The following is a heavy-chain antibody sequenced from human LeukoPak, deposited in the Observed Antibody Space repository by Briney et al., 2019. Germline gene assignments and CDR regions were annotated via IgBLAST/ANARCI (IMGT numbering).Heavy chain of an antibody. J-gene: IGHJ4*02. D-gene: IGHD3-10*01. CDR2: IFYSGSA. CDR3: ARGSTLIRGFDY. CDR1: VGSISSGDYY. Sequence: PSETLSLTCTVSVGSISSGDYYWNWIRQHPEKNLEGIGYIFYSGSAYYNPSLKSRVTISVDTSKNQFSLKLSSVTAADTAVYYCARGSTLIRGFDYWGQGTLVTVSS. V-gene: IGHV4-31*03.